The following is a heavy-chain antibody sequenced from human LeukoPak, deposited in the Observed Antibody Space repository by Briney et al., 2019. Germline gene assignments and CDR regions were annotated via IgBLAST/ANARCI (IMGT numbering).Heavy chain of an antibody. CDR1: GFTFSSYG. J-gene: IGHJ4*02. CDR3: AKAFYYDSSGSIED. V-gene: IGHV3-30*02. CDR2: IWYDESNK. Sequence: PGGSLRLSCAASGFTFSSYGMHWVRQAPGKGLEWVAVIWYDESNKYYADSMKGRFTISRDNSKNTLYLQMNSLRAEDTAVYYCAKAFYYDSSGSIEDWGQGTLVTVSS. D-gene: IGHD3-22*01.